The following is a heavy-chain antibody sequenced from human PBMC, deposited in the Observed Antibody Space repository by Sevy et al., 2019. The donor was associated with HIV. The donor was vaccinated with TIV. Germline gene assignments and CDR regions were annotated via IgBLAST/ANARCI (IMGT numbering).Heavy chain of an antibody. CDR2: IKQDGSEK. Sequence: GGSLRLSCAASGFSSSRYWMSWVRQTPGKGLEWVANIKQDGSEKKYGDSVDGRFTISRDNAKNSLFLQMNSLRVEDTAVYYCGSGLMRYFDLWGRGTLVTVSS. J-gene: IGHJ2*01. D-gene: IGHD3-10*01. CDR1: GFSSSRYW. V-gene: IGHV3-7*01. CDR3: GSGLMRYFDL.